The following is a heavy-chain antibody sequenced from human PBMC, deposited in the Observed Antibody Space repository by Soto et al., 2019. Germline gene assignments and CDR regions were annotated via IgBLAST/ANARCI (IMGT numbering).Heavy chain of an antibody. CDR1: GFTFSSYA. D-gene: IGHD2-15*01. CDR2: ISGSGGST. J-gene: IGHJ4*02. Sequence: EVQLLESGGGLVQPGGSLRLSCAASGFTFSSYAMSWVRQAPGKGLEWVSAISGSGGSTYYADSVKGRFTISRDNSKNTLYLQMNSRRAEDTAVYYCAKDTGYCSGGSCYPYFDYWGQGTLVTVSS. CDR3: AKDTGYCSGGSCYPYFDY. V-gene: IGHV3-23*01.